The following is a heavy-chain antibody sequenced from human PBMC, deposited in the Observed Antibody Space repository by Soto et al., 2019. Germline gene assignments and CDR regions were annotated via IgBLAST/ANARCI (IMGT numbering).Heavy chain of an antibody. Sequence: GASVKVSCKASGYTFTSYDINWVRQATGQGLEWMGWMNPNSGNTGYAQKFQGRVTMTRNTSISTAYMELSSLRSEDTAVYYCAREGRYSDGYPYYYYGMDVWGQGTTVTVSS. D-gene: IGHD5-18*01. CDR1: GYTFTSYD. CDR2: MNPNSGNT. CDR3: AREGRYSDGYPYYYYGMDV. J-gene: IGHJ6*02. V-gene: IGHV1-8*01.